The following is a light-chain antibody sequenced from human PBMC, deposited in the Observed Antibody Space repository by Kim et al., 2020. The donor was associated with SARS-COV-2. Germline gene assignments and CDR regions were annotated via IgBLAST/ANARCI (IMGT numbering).Light chain of an antibody. CDR2: GAS. J-gene: IGKJ5*01. V-gene: IGKV1-17*01. CDR3: LQHNTYPFT. CDR1: QVIRNN. Sequence: YIRDRVTSACRASQVIRNNVCWYKQNTGGAPRSLVYGASSLQSGVPSRFSGSVSGTEFTLAISSLQPEDFATYFCLQHNTYPFTFGQVTRLEIK.